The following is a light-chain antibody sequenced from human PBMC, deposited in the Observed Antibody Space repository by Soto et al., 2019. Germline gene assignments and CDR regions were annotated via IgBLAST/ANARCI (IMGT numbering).Light chain of an antibody. Sequence: QSALTQPPSASGSPGQSVTISCTGTSSDVGGYNYVSWYQHHPGKAPKLMIYDVSKRPSGVPDRFSGSKSGNTASLTVSGLQAEDEADYYCSSYAGSNNYVFGTGIKLTVL. CDR2: DVS. J-gene: IGLJ1*01. V-gene: IGLV2-8*01. CDR1: SSDVGGYNY. CDR3: SSYAGSNNYV.